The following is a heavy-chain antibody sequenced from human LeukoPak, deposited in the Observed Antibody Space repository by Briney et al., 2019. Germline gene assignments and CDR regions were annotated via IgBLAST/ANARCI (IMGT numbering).Heavy chain of an antibody. V-gene: IGHV1-46*01. D-gene: IGHD3-10*01. CDR3: ATGFRRADYYYYMDV. J-gene: IGHJ6*03. CDR2: INPSGGST. CDR1: GYTFTSYG. Sequence: ASVKVSCKASGYTFTSYGISWVRQAPGQGLEWMGIINPSGGSTSYAQKFQGRVTMTRDMSTSTVYMELSSLRSEDTAVYYCATGFRRADYYYYMDVWGKGTTVTVSS.